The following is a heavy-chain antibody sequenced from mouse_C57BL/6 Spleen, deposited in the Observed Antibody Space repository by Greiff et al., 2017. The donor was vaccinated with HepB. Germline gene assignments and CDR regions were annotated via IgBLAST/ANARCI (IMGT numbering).Heavy chain of an antibody. V-gene: IGHV1-80*01. D-gene: IGHD2-3*01. Sequence: QVQLQQSGAELVKPGASVKISCKASGYAFSSYWMNWVKQRPGKGLEWIGQIYPGDGDTNYNGKFKGKATLTADKSSSTAYMQLSSLTSEDSAVYFCACSGDGYGYYYAMDYWGQGTSVTVSS. CDR2: IYPGDGDT. J-gene: IGHJ4*01. CDR1: GYAFSSYW. CDR3: ACSGDGYGYYYAMDY.